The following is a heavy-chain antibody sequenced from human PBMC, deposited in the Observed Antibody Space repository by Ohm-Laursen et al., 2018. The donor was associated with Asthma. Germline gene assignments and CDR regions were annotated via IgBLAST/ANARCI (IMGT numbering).Heavy chain of an antibody. D-gene: IGHD4-17*01. CDR2: IWYDGSNK. CDR3: ARDAVTTSHSYYYYGMDV. J-gene: IGHJ6*02. Sequence: SLRLSCAASGFPFSSYGMHWVRQAPGKGLEWVAVIWYDGSNKYYADSVKGRFTISRDNSKNTLYLQMNSLRAEDTAVYYCARDAVTTSHSYYYYGMDVWGQGTTVTVSS. V-gene: IGHV3-33*01. CDR1: GFPFSSYG.